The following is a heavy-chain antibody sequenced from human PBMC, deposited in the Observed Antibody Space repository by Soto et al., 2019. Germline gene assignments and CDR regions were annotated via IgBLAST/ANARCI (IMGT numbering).Heavy chain of an antibody. V-gene: IGHV1-2*02. CDR3: AMGVPPPCSFFFCYNVFDP. Sequence: ASVKVSCKTSGYPFSDSFIHWVRQAPGQGLEWMGWINPNNCGTDYARKFQGRVTMTRDTSINSAYMELSALTSDDTARYYCAMGVPPPCSFFFCYNVFDPWGQGVLVTVSS. CDR2: INPNNCGT. J-gene: IGHJ5*02. D-gene: IGHD2-15*01. CDR1: GYPFSDSF.